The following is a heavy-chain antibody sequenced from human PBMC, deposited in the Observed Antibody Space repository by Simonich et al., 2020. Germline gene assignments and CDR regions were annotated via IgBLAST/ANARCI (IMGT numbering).Heavy chain of an antibody. J-gene: IGHJ3*02. V-gene: IGHV4-39*01. CDR1: GGSISSSSYY. Sequence: QLQLQESGPGLVKPSETLSLTCTVSGGSISSSSYYWGWIRQPPGKGLEWIGSIYYSGSHNYTPSLKSRVTISVDTSKNQFSLKLSSVTAADTAVYYCARHAGFAFDIWGQGTMVTVSS. CDR3: ARHAGFAFDI. CDR2: IYYSGSH. D-gene: IGHD6-13*01.